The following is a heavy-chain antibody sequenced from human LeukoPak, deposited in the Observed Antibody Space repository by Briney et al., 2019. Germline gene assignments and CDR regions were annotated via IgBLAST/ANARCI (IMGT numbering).Heavy chain of an antibody. V-gene: IGHV3-74*01. D-gene: IGHD3-9*01. CDR2: INGDGRNI. CDR1: GFTFSSYW. Sequence: GGSLRLSCVASGFTFSSYWMHWVRQDPRKGLVWVSRINGDGRNINYADSVKGRFTISRDNSKNTLYLQMNSLRAEDTAVYYCAKMEDILTGYYNVGSYFDYWGQGTLVTVSS. J-gene: IGHJ4*02. CDR3: AKMEDILTGYYNVGSYFDY.